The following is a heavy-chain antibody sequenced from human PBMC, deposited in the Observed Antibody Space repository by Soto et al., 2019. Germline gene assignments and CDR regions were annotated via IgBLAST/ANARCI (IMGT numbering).Heavy chain of an antibody. D-gene: IGHD6-13*01. CDR1: GYIFTNYY. V-gene: IGHV1-46*01. J-gene: IGHJ4*02. CDR2: INPLPTSGST. CDR3: ARDLAAADY. Sequence: QVQLVQSGAEVKKPGASVKVSCKASGYIFTNYYIHWVRQAPGQGLEWMAIINPLPTSGSTNYAQKFQGRVTVTRDTSTSTVYMELRSLRSEDTAIYYCARDLAAADYWGQGTLVTVSS.